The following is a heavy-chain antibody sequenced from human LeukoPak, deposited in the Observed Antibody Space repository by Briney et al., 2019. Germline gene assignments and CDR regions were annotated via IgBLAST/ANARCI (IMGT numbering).Heavy chain of an antibody. CDR2: IIPIFGTA. V-gene: IGHV1-69*13. D-gene: IGHD5-24*01. Sequence: ASVKVSCKASGGTFSSYAISWVRQAPGQGLEWMGGIIPIFGTANYAQKFQGRVTITADESTSTAYMELSSLRSEDTAVYYYARVERRWLHTIGYDYWGQGTLVTVSS. J-gene: IGHJ4*02. CDR1: GGTFSSYA. CDR3: ARVERRWLHTIGYDY.